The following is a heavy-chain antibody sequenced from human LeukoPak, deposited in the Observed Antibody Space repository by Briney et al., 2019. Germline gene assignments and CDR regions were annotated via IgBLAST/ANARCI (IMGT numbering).Heavy chain of an antibody. J-gene: IGHJ4*02. CDR3: ARHWGAYDYIWGSYRPHYFDY. D-gene: IGHD3-16*02. CDR1: GFTFSSYS. CDR2: ISSSSSYI. V-gene: IGHV3-21*01. Sequence: GGSLRLSCAASGFTFSSYSMNWVRQAPGKGLEWVSSISSSSSYIYYADSVKGRFTISRDNAKNSLYLQMNSLRAEDTAVYYCARHWGAYDYIWGSYRPHYFDYWGQGTLVTVSS.